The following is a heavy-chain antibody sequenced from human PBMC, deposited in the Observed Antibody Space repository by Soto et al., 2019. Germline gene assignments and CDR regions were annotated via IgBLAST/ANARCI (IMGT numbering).Heavy chain of an antibody. CDR2: ISYDGSNK. V-gene: IGHV3-30*18. Sequence: GGSLRLSCAASGFTFSSYGMHWVRQAPGKGLEWVAVISYDGSNKYYADSVKGRFTISRDNSKNTLYLQMNSLRAEDTAVYYCAKDANWNDPKDEHYYYYYYMDVWGKGTTVTVSS. J-gene: IGHJ6*03. CDR1: GFTFSSYG. D-gene: IGHD1-1*01. CDR3: AKDANWNDPKDEHYYYYYYMDV.